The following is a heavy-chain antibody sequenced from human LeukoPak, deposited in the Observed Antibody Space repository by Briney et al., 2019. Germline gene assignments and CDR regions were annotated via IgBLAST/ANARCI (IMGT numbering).Heavy chain of an antibody. Sequence: GASVKVSCKASGYTFTRYAMNWVRQASGQGLEWMGWINTNTGNPTYAQGFTGRFVFSLDTSVSTAYLQISSLKAEDTAVYYCARVGGWFGEFLYYYYGMDVWGQGTTVTVSS. CDR2: INTNTGNP. V-gene: IGHV7-4-1*02. CDR1: GYTFTRYA. J-gene: IGHJ6*02. CDR3: ARVGGWFGEFLYYYYGMDV. D-gene: IGHD3-10*01.